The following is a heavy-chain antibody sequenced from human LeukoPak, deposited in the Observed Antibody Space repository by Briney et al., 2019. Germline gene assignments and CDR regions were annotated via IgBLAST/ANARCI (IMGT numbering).Heavy chain of an antibody. CDR1: GGSISSYY. CDR3: ASLGMVRGDLDY. V-gene: IGHV4-59*08. CDR2: IYYSGST. D-gene: IGHD3-10*01. Sequence: PSETLSLTCTVFGGSISSYYWSWIRQPPGKGLEWIGYIYYSGSTNYNPSLKSRVTISVDTSKNQFSLKLSSVTAADTAVYYCASLGMVRGDLDYWGQGTLVTVSS. J-gene: IGHJ4*02.